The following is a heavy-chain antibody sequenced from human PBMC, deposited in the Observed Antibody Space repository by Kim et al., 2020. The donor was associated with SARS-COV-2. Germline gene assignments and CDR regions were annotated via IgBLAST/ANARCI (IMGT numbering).Heavy chain of an antibody. CDR1: GGSISSGSYY. CDR2: IYTSGST. CDR3: ARDRPDTAYYYYYGMDV. J-gene: IGHJ6*02. Sequence: SETLSLTCTVSGGSISSGSYYWSWIRQPAGKGLEWIGRIYTSGSTNYNPSLKSRVTISVDTSKNQFSLKLSSVTAADTAVYYCARDRPDTAYYYYYGMDVWGQGTTVTVSS. V-gene: IGHV4-61*02. D-gene: IGHD5-18*01.